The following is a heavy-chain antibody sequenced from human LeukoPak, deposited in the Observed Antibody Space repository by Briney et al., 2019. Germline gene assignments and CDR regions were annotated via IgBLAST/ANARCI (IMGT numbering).Heavy chain of an antibody. J-gene: IGHJ5*02. D-gene: IGHD3/OR15-3a*01. CDR1: GYNFTSFW. V-gene: IGHV5-51*01. Sequence: GDSLKISCQGSGYNFTSFWIAWVRPMPGKGLEWMGSFYSGDANTRYSPSFQGQVTFSADKSISTAYMQWSNLKASDTAMYYCARPHVRTAYYSFELWGQGTQVTVSS. CDR2: FYSGDANT. CDR3: ARPHVRTAYYSFEL.